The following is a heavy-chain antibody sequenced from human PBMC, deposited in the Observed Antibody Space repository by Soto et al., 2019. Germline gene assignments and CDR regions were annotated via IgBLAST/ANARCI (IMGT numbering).Heavy chain of an antibody. V-gene: IGHV3-21*01. CDR2: ISSSSSYI. J-gene: IGHJ4*02. CDR1: GFTFSSYS. Sequence: GGSLRLSCAASGFTFSSYSMNWVRQAPGKGLEWVSSISSSSSYIYYADSVKGRFTISRDNAKNSLYLQMNSLRAEDTAVYYCARGIAAAGTLIWGQGTLVTVSS. CDR3: ARGIAAAGTLI. D-gene: IGHD6-13*01.